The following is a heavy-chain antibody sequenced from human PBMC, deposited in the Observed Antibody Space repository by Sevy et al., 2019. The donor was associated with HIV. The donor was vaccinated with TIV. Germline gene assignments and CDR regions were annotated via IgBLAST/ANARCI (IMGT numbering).Heavy chain of an antibody. D-gene: IGHD3-22*01. CDR1: GFSFSTYW. Sequence: GGSLRLSCAASGFSFSTYWRHWVRQAPGKGLEWVANIKQDESEKYYVASVKGRFTISRDNAKNSVYLEMNSLRPEDTAIYYCAKGNSGSFDYWGQGTLVTVSS. J-gene: IGHJ4*02. CDR3: AKGNSGSFDY. V-gene: IGHV3-7*01. CDR2: IKQDESEK.